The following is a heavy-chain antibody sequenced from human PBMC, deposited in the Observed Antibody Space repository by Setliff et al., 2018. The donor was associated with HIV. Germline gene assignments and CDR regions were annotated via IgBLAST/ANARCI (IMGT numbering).Heavy chain of an antibody. D-gene: IGHD3-10*01. CDR1: GGSINSGHYY. CDR2: IYYSGST. V-gene: IGHV4-31*03. Sequence: SETLSLTCTVSGGSINSGHYYWSWIRHHPGKGLEWIGYIYYSGSTYFNPSLKSRVTLSIDTSKNQFSLKLSSVTAADTAVYYCARDRYAGEIDYWGQGTLVTVSS. J-gene: IGHJ4*02. CDR3: ARDRYAGEIDY.